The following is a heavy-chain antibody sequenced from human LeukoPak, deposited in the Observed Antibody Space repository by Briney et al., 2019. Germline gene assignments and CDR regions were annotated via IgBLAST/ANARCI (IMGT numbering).Heavy chain of an antibody. CDR1: GFTFSSYV. D-gene: IGHD3-22*01. Sequence: GGSLRLSCAASGFTFSSYVMSWVRQAPGKGLEWVSSISGSGGSTDYADSVKGRFTISRDNSKNTLYLQMNSLRAEDTAVYYCAKSRARREGSSGSIDYWGQGTLVTVSS. CDR2: ISGSGGST. J-gene: IGHJ4*02. CDR3: AKSRARREGSSGSIDY. V-gene: IGHV3-23*01.